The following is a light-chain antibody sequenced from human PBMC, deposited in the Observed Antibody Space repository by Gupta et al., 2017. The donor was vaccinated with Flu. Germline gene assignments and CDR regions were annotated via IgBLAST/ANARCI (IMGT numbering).Light chain of an antibody. Sequence: YALTRPPSVSVSPGQTAKINCSGDAFPQKHAYWYQQTPGQAPVLVIYETKKRPSGTPESFSDSEAGKTATLTITGAQGEDEADYYGYAKDSSGNYRVGGGTKVSVL. CDR3: YAKDSSGNYR. CDR1: AFPQKH. CDR2: ETK. J-gene: IGLJ2*01. V-gene: IGLV3-10*01.